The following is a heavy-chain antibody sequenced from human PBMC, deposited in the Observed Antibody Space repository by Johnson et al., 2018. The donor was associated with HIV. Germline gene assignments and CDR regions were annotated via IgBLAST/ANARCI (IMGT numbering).Heavy chain of an antibody. CDR2: ILYDGSKK. V-gene: IGHV3-33*01. CDR3: ASEDQDAFDI. CDR1: GFTFSSNA. J-gene: IGHJ3*02. Sequence: QVQLVESGGGVVQPGGSLRLSCAASGFTFSSNAMHWVRQAPGKGLEWVAFILYDGSKKYYADSVKGRFTISRDNSKNTLYLQMNSLRAADTAVYYCASEDQDAFDIWGQGTMVTVSS.